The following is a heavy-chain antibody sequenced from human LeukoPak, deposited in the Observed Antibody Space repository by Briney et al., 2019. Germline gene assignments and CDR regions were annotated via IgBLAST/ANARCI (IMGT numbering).Heavy chain of an antibody. V-gene: IGHV3-64*02. CDR3: ASSPPTGTTWYFDL. Sequence: GGSLRLSCAASGLTFSAYAMHWVRQAPGKGLEYVSGISSDGGSTYYGDSVKGRFTISRDNSRNTLFLQMGSLRVEDMAVYYCASSPPTGTTWYFDLWGRGTLVTVSS. D-gene: IGHD1-7*01. J-gene: IGHJ2*01. CDR2: ISSDGGST. CDR1: GLTFSAYA.